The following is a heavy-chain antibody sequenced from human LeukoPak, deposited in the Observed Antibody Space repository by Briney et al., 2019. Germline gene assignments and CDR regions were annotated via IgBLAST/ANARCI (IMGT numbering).Heavy chain of an antibody. Sequence: ASVKVSCKASGYTFTSYYMHWVRQAPGQGLEWMGIINPSGGSTSYAQKFQGRVTMTRDTSTSTVYMELSSLRSEDTALYYCAKGLVTAGGVDYFDYWGQGTLVTVSS. D-gene: IGHD2-21*02. CDR3: AKGLVTAGGVDYFDY. J-gene: IGHJ4*02. CDR1: GYTFTSYY. CDR2: INPSGGST. V-gene: IGHV1-46*01.